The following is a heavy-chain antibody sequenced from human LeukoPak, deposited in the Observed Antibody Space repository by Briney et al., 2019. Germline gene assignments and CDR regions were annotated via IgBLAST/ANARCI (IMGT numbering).Heavy chain of an antibody. D-gene: IGHD3-16*01. CDR2: ISYSGGT. V-gene: IGHV4-59*01. CDR1: GDSMSTYQ. CDR3: ARVGRGDHTWGSYSFDY. Sequence: KPSETVSLTCTVSGDSMSTYQWSWIRQPPGKGLEWIGYISYSGGTMYNPSLRSRVTISIDTSKSQFSLKLSSVTAADTAVYYCARVGRGDHTWGSYSFDYWGQGALVTVSS. J-gene: IGHJ4*02.